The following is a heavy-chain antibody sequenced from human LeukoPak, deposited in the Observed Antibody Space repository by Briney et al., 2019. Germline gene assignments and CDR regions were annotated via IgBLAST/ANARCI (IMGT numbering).Heavy chain of an antibody. CDR2: IVPFYGAP. V-gene: IGHV1-69*05. D-gene: IGHD4-11*01. Sequence: ASVKVSCKASGGPFSTYVFTWVRQAPGQGLEWMGWIVPFYGAPNYAQKFQGRVTLTTDESTNTAYMELSSLTSEDTAVYYCARVPSGNKGSVTGTWFDPWGQGTQVTVSS. J-gene: IGHJ5*02. CDR3: ARVPSGNKGSVTGTWFDP. CDR1: GGPFSTYV.